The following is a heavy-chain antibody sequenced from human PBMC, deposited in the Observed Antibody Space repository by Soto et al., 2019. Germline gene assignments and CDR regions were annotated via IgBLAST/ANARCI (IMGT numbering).Heavy chain of an antibody. Sequence: QVQLQESGPGLVKPSETLSLTCTVSGGSISSYYWSWIRQPPGKGLEWIGYIYYSGSTNYNPSLRRRVTISVHTSKNQVSLKLSSVTAADTAVYYCARDRRQQLVPPYDYYGMDVWGQGTTVTVSS. D-gene: IGHD6-13*01. CDR1: GGSISSYY. J-gene: IGHJ6*02. CDR3: ARDRRQQLVPPYDYYGMDV. CDR2: IYYSGST. V-gene: IGHV4-59*01.